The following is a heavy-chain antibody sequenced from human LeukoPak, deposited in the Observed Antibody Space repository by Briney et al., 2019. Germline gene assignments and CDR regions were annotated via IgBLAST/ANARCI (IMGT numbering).Heavy chain of an antibody. J-gene: IGHJ4*02. CDR2: IYYSGST. D-gene: IGHD1-26*01. CDR1: GGSISSYY. Sequence: PSETLSLTCTVSGGSISSYYWSWIRQPPGKGLEWIGYIYYSGSTNYNPSLKSRVTISVDTSKNQFSLKLSSVTAADTAVYYCARGSTPIVGARSIFDYWGQGTLVTVSS. V-gene: IGHV4-59*01. CDR3: ARGSTPIVGARSIFDY.